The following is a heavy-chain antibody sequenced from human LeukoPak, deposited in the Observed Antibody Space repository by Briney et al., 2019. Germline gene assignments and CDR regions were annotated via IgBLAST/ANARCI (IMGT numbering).Heavy chain of an antibody. CDR1: GFSFSTYS. D-gene: IGHD1-1*01. CDR2: IVGSSSNI. V-gene: IGHV3-48*04. Sequence: GGSLRLSCTASGFSFSTYSMNWVRQAPGKGLEWVSYIVGSSSNIYYADSVKGRFTISRDNAKNSLYLQMDSLRAEDTAVYYCATDSPETAAFDYWGQGTLVTVPS. J-gene: IGHJ4*02. CDR3: ATDSPETAAFDY.